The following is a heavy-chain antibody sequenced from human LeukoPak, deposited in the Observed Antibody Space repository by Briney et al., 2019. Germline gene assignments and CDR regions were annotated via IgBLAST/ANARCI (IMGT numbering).Heavy chain of an antibody. CDR3: AEPEGGYYDIRPD. CDR1: GFTFSSYW. CDR2: ISGSGGST. J-gene: IGHJ4*02. D-gene: IGHD3-22*01. Sequence: GGSLRLSCAASGFTFSSYWMSWVRQAPGKGLEWVSAISGSGGSTYYADSVKGRFTISRDNSKNTLYLQMNSLRAEDTAVYYCAEPEGGYYDIRPDWGQGTLVTVSS. V-gene: IGHV3-23*01.